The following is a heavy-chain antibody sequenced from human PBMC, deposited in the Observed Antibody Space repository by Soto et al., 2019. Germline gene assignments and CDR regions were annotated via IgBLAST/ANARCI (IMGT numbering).Heavy chain of an antibody. V-gene: IGHV4-31*03. D-gene: IGHD1-1*01. CDR2: IYHTGST. Sequence: QVQLQESGPKLVKPSQTLSLTCSVSGGSISTVGHYWTWIRQPPGKGLEWIGSIYHTGSTYYSKSLRSRITMSVDTSKSQFSLGLTAVTAADSAVYYCARATGTLRSRNCDYWGQGSLVTVSS. CDR3: ARATGTLRSRNCDY. CDR1: GGSISTVGHY. J-gene: IGHJ4*02.